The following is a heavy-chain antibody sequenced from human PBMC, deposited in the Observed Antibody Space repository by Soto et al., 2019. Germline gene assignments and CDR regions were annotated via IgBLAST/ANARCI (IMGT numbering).Heavy chain of an antibody. CDR2: IIPIFGTA. V-gene: IGHV1-69*01. J-gene: IGHJ5*02. Sequence: QVQLVQSGAEVKKPGSSVKVSCKASGGTFSSYAISWVRQAPGQGLEWMGGIIPIFGTANYAQKFQGRVTITADESTSTAYMELSSLRSEDTAVYYCAREVVWLAPPNKDSWFDPWGQGTLVTVSS. D-gene: IGHD6-19*01. CDR3: AREVVWLAPPNKDSWFDP. CDR1: GGTFSSYA.